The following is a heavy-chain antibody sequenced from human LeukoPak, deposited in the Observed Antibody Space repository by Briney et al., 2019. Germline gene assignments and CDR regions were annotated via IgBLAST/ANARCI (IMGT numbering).Heavy chain of an antibody. Sequence: GGSLRLSCAASGFTFSSYSMNWVRQAPGKGLEWVSVIYSGGTTYYADSVKGRFTISRDNSKNTLYLQMNSLRAEDTAVYYCAKVHGSGSYYSDYWGQGTLVTVSS. D-gene: IGHD3-10*01. CDR2: IYSGGTT. J-gene: IGHJ4*02. CDR1: GFTFSSYS. V-gene: IGHV3-66*01. CDR3: AKVHGSGSYYSDY.